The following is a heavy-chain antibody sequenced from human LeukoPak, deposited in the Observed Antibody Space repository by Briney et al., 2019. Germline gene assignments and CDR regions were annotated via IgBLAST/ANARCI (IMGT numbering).Heavy chain of an antibody. J-gene: IGHJ4*02. D-gene: IGHD3-10*01. CDR1: GFPFSRYA. V-gene: IGHV3-23*01. CDR2: IFGSGDTT. CDR3: AKRNTMVRGGPCFDY. Sequence: GGSLRLSCAASGFPFSRYAMNWVRQAPGKGLEWVSIIFGSGDTTYYADSVKGRFTVSRDNSKNMLYLQMNNLRPEDTATYYCAKRNTMVRGGPCFDYWGQGLMVTVSS.